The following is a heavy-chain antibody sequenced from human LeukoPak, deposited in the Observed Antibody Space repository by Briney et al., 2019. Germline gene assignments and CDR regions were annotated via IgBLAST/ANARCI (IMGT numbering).Heavy chain of an antibody. CDR3: ARSVGTSNLYYYYGMDV. V-gene: IGHV4-59*08. Sequence: SETLSLTCTVSGGSISSYYWSWIRQPPGKGLEWIGYIYYSGSTNYNPSLKSRVTISVDTSKNQFSLKLSSVTAADTAVYYCARSVGTSNLYYYYGMDVWGQGTTVTVSS. CDR1: GGSISSYY. CDR2: IYYSGST. J-gene: IGHJ6*02. D-gene: IGHD1-1*01.